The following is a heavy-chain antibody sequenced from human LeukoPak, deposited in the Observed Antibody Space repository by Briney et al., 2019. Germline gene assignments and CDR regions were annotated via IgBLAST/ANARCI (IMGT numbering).Heavy chain of an antibody. Sequence: GGSLRLSCAASGFTFSNAWMSWVRQAPGKGLEWVAVIRYDGSNKDYADFVKGRFTISGDNSKNTLFLQMNSLGAEDTAVYYCARDFINSSGFLWGQGTLVTVSS. CDR3: ARDFINSSGFL. V-gene: IGHV3-33*08. D-gene: IGHD3-22*01. CDR2: IRYDGSNK. CDR1: GFTFSNAW. J-gene: IGHJ4*02.